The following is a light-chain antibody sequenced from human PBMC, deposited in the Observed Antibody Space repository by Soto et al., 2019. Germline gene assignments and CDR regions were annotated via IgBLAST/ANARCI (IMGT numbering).Light chain of an antibody. V-gene: IGKV1-5*03. J-gene: IGKJ1*01. CDR2: KAS. CDR3: QQYNTYGYVWT. Sequence: DIQMTQSPSTLSASVGDRVTITCRASQSISTWLAWYQQKPGKAPSLLIFKASELESGVPSRFSGGGSGTEFTLTISSLQPDDFATYYCQQYNTYGYVWTFGQGTKLDIK. CDR1: QSISTW.